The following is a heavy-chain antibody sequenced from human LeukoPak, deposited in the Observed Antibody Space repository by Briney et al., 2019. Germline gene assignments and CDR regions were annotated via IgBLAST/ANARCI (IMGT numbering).Heavy chain of an antibody. V-gene: IGHV3-21*01. CDR1: GFTFSSYS. Sequence: GGSLRLSCAASGFTFSSYSMNWVRQAPGKGLEWVSSISSSSSYIYYADSVKGRFTISRDNAKNSLYLQMNSLRAEDTAVYYCATGPRTYYDILTGYYSDYYYYYMDVWGKGTTVTISS. CDR3: ATGPRTYYDILTGYYSDYYYYYMDV. J-gene: IGHJ6*03. CDR2: ISSSSSYI. D-gene: IGHD3-9*01.